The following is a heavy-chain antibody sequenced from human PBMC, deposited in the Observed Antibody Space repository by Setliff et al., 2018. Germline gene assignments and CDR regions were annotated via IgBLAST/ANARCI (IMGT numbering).Heavy chain of an antibody. V-gene: IGHV1-3*01. CDR2: INAGNGNT. CDR3: ARGRHPPWSGYPYYYMDV. J-gene: IGHJ6*03. Sequence: ASVKVSCKASGYTFTSYAMHWVRQAPGQRLEWMGWINAGNGNTKYSQKFQGRVTITRDTSANTAYMELSSLRSEDTAVYYCARGRHPPWSGYPYYYMDVWGQGTTVTVSS. D-gene: IGHD3-3*01. CDR1: GYTFTSYA.